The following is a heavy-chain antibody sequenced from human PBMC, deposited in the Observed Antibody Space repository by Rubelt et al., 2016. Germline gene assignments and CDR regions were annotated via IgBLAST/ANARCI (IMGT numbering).Heavy chain of an antibody. D-gene: IGHD3-22*01. CDR2: INTHSGDT. J-gene: IGHJ4*02. CDR3: ARINSGYRAFDY. Sequence: QVQLVQSGAEVKKPGASVKVSCKASGYTFTGYYMHWVRQAPGQGLEWVRRINTHSGDTNYAQKFTGKATMTRDTSTSTAYMELSRLRSDETAVYYCARINSGYRAFDYWGQGTLVTVSS. V-gene: IGHV1-2*06. CDR1: GYTFTGYY.